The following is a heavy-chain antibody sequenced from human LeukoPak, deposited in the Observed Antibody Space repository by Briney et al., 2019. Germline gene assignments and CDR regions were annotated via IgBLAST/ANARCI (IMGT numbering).Heavy chain of an antibody. CDR3: ARGTRIWETYRYYMDV. J-gene: IGHJ6*03. D-gene: IGHD3-16*02. V-gene: IGHV4-59*12. CDR2: IYYSGST. Sequence: PSETLSLTCTVSGGSISSYYWSWIRQPPGKGLEWIGYIYYSGSTNYKPSLKSRVTISVDTSNNQFSLKLSSVTAADTAVYYCARGTRIWETYRYYMDVWGKGTTVTVSS. CDR1: GGSISSYY.